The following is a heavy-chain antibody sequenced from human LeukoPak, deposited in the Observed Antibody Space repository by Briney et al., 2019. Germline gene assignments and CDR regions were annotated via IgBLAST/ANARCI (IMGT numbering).Heavy chain of an antibody. CDR2: IYSGGST. CDR1: GFTVSSNY. J-gene: IGHJ6*02. CDR3: ARVPLVSGSYGMDV. V-gene: IGHV3-53*01. D-gene: IGHD5-12*01. Sequence: GGSLRLSCAASGFTVSSNYMSWVRQAPGKGLEWVSVIYSGGSTYYAGSVKGRFTISRDNSKNTLYLQMNSLRAEDTAVYYCARVPLVSGSYGMDVWGQGTTVTVSS.